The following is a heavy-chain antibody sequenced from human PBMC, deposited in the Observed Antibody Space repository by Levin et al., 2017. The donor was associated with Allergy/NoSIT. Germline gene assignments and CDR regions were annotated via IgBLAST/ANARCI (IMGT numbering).Heavy chain of an antibody. Sequence: PGGSLRLSCAASGFTVSSNYMSWVRQAPGKGLEWVSVIYSGGSTYYVDSVKGRFTISRDNSKNTLYLQMNSLRAEDTAVYYCARYERGYNDGEDYWGQGTLVTVSS. D-gene: IGHD5-18*01. CDR3: ARYERGYNDGEDY. CDR2: IYSGGST. J-gene: IGHJ4*02. V-gene: IGHV3-66*01. CDR1: GFTVSSNY.